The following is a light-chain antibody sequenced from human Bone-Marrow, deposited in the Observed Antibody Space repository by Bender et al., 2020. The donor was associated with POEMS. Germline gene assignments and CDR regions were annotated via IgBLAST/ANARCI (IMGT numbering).Light chain of an antibody. Sequence: SYDLTQPPSVSVSPGQTATITCSGDKLGHKYVSWYQQKTGQSPVLLIYQDSERPSAVPERFSGSNSGNIGTLTISGSQAIDEADYYCQAWDSTINVVFGGGTKLTVL. V-gene: IGLV3-1*01. CDR1: KLGHKY. J-gene: IGLJ2*01. CDR2: QDS. CDR3: QAWDSTINVV.